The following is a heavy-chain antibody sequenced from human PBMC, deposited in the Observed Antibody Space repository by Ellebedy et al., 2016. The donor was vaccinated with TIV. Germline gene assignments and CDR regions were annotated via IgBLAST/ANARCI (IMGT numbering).Heavy chain of an antibody. CDR1: SFTFSNYW. CDR3: AREQVLISYYGMDV. Sequence: GESLKISCVGSSFTFSNYWMTWVRQAPGKGLEWVANIKPYASEKYYVASVKGRFTISRDNAKSSLYLQLNRLRAEDTAVYYCAREQVLISYYGMDVWGQGTTVTVSS. J-gene: IGHJ6*02. V-gene: IGHV3-7*01. D-gene: IGHD2-21*01. CDR2: IKPYASEK.